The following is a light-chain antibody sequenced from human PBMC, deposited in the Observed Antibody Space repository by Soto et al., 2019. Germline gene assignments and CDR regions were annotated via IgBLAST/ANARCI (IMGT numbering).Light chain of an antibody. Sequence: QSVLTQPPSVSGAPGQRVTISCTGSSSNIGAGYDVHWYQQLPGTAPKLLIYGNNNRPSGVPDRFSGSKSGTSASLAITGLQAEDEADYYRHSYDSSLNGWVFGGGTKVTVL. V-gene: IGLV1-40*01. CDR3: HSYDSSLNGWV. J-gene: IGLJ3*02. CDR2: GNN. CDR1: SSNIGAGYD.